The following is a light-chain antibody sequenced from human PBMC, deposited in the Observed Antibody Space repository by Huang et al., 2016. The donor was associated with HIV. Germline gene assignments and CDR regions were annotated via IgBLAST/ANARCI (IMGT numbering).Light chain of an antibody. CDR2: ATH. CDR3: QQYESWPPLT. J-gene: IGKJ4*01. Sequence: EIVMTQSPDTLSVSPGERATLSCWASQSVRDKLAWYQQKPGQAPMLLLHATHSRAAGVPARFRCSGSGTEFTLTISSLQSEDCGVYYCQQYESWPPLTFGGGTKVEIK. V-gene: IGKV3-15*01. CDR1: QSVRDK.